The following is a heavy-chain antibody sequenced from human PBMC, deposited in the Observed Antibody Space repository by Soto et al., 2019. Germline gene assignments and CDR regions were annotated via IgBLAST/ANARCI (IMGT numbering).Heavy chain of an antibody. CDR3: ARVQWLTAQTEYWYFDL. CDR1: SGSISSSNW. J-gene: IGHJ2*01. V-gene: IGHV4-4*02. Sequence: QVQLQESGPGLVKPSGTLSLTCAVSSGSISSSNWWSWVRQPPGKGLEWIGEIYHSGSTNYNPSLKSRVTISVDKSKTQFSLKLSSVTAADTAVYYCARVQWLTAQTEYWYFDLWGRGTLVTVSS. CDR2: IYHSGST. D-gene: IGHD5-18*01.